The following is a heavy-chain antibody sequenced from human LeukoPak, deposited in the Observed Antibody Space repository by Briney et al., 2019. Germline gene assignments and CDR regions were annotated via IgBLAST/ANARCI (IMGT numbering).Heavy chain of an antibody. D-gene: IGHD3-3*01. CDR3: AGPLYDFWSGYYEYGMDV. CDR2: IKQDGSEK. Sequence: GGSLRLSCAASGFTFSSYWMSWVRQAPGKGLEWVANIKQDGSEKYYVDSVKGRFTISRDNAKNSLYLQMNSLRAEDTAVYYCAGPLYDFWSGYYEYGMDVWGQGTTVTVSS. J-gene: IGHJ6*02. V-gene: IGHV3-7*01. CDR1: GFTFSSYW.